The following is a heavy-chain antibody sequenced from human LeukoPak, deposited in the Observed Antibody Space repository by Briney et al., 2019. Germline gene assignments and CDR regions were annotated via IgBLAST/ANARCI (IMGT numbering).Heavy chain of an antibody. CDR2: INHSGST. D-gene: IGHD3-10*01. V-gene: IGHV4-34*01. CDR1: GGSFSGYY. CDR3: ARGTMVRGVPY. J-gene: IGHJ4*02. Sequence: PSETLSLTCAVYGGSFSGYYWSWIRQPPGKGLEWIGEINHSGSTNYNPSLKSRVTISVDTSKNQFSLKLSSVTAADTAVYCCARGTMVRGVPYWGQGTLVTVSS.